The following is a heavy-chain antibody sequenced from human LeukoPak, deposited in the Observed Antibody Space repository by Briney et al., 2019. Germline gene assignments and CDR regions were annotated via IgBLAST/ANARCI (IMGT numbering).Heavy chain of an antibody. D-gene: IGHD4-23*01. CDR1: GGSISNYY. V-gene: IGHV4-59*01. J-gene: IGHJ4*02. Sequence: PSETLSLTFTVSGGSISNYYWSWIRQPPGKGPEWIGYIYYSGSTNYNPSLKSRVTISLDTSKNQFSLKLSSVTTADTAVYCCARDLYGGNPFDFWGQGTLVIVSS. CDR3: ARDLYGGNPFDF. CDR2: IYYSGST.